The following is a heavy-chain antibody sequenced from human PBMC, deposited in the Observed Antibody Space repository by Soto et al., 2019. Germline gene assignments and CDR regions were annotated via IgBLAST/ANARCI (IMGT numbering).Heavy chain of an antibody. J-gene: IGHJ6*03. D-gene: IGHD3-3*01. Sequence: SETLSLTCTVSGASISSSYWTWIRQPPGKGLEWIGYIYYSGHTDYNPSLKSRVTISVDTSKNQFSLKLSFVTAADTAVYYCARLIRDFWSGPTYYMDVWGKGTTVTVSS. CDR2: IYYSGHT. CDR3: ARLIRDFWSGPTYYMDV. CDR1: GASISSSY. V-gene: IGHV4-59*08.